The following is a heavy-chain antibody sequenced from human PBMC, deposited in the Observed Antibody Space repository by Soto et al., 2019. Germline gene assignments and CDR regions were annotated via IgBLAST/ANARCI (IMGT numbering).Heavy chain of an antibody. D-gene: IGHD3-10*01. Sequence: DSVKGSWKVCGQPLTELSIHWVRQAPGKGLEWMGGFDPAGAEAIYAQKSHGRATVTEDTVTGTAYMELRGLKSDDTAVYYCATPTALRGAMITHINFEFWGQGTPVTVSS. CDR2: FDPAGAEA. V-gene: IGHV1-24*01. CDR1: GQPLTELS. J-gene: IGHJ4*02. CDR3: ATPTALRGAMITHINFEF.